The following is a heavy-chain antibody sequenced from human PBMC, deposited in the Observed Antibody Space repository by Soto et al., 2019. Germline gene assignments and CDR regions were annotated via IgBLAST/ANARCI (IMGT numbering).Heavy chain of an antibody. V-gene: IGHV4-39*01. CDR2: VHYSGST. D-gene: IGHD3-22*01. J-gene: IGHJ4*02. Sequence: TSETLSLTCTASGCSISSDIYYWGWIRQHPGKGLEWIATVHYSGSTYYTPSLKNRVTISADTSNNQFSLRLNSVTAADTAVYYCARQHYYDSSGYYTWNWGQGTLVTVSS. CDR3: ARQHYYDSSGYYTWN. CDR1: GCSISSDIYY.